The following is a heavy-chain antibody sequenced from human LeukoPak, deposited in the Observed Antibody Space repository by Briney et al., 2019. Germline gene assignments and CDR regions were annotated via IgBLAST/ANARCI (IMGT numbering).Heavy chain of an antibody. J-gene: IGHJ3*02. Sequence: GGSLRLSCAASGFTFSSYAMSWVRQTPGKGLEWVSAISGSGGSTYYADSVKGRFSISRDNSKNTLYLQMNSPRAEDTAVYYCAKDLVTAIRADAFGIWGQGTMVTVSS. V-gene: IGHV3-23*01. CDR3: AKDLVTAIRADAFGI. CDR1: GFTFSSYA. CDR2: ISGSGGST. D-gene: IGHD2-21*02.